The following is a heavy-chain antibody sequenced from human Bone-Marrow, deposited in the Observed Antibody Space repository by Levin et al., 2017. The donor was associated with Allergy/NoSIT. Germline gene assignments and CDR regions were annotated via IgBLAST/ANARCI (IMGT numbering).Heavy chain of an antibody. Sequence: PGGSLRLSCKTSGFTFIGYYIHWVRLAPGQGLQWMGRINPNTGDTSSAQKFQGRVTLTRDTSINTAYMELTTLTSDDTAVYYCARGGSPQVVDIGLFWGQGSLVTVSS. D-gene: IGHD6-6*01. V-gene: IGHV1-2*06. CDR2: INPNTGDT. CDR1: GFTFIGYY. CDR3: ARGGSPQVVDIGLF. J-gene: IGHJ4*02.